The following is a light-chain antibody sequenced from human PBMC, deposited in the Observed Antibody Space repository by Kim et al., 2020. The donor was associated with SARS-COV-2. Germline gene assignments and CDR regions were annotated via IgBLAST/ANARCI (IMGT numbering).Light chain of an antibody. CDR1: LGISSY. CDR2: AAS. Sequence: DIQLTQSPSFLSASVGDRVTITCRASLGISSYLAWYQQKPGKAPKLLIYAASTLQSGVPSRFSGSGSGTEFTLTISSLQPEDFATYYCQQLNSYPNTFGGGTKLEI. CDR3: QQLNSYPNT. V-gene: IGKV1-9*01. J-gene: IGKJ4*01.